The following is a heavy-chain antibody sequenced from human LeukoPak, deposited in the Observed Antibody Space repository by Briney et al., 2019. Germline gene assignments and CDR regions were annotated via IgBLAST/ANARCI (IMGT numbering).Heavy chain of an antibody. D-gene: IGHD3-22*01. J-gene: IGHJ4*02. CDR1: GGSFSGYY. Sequence: PSETLSLTCAVYGGSFSGYYWSWIRQPPGKGLEWIGEINHSGSTNYNPSLKSRVTISVDTSKNQFSLKLSSVTAADTAVYYCARGDSSGYYYVSYFDYWGQGTLVTVSS. V-gene: IGHV4-34*01. CDR3: ARGDSSGYYYVSYFDY. CDR2: INHSGST.